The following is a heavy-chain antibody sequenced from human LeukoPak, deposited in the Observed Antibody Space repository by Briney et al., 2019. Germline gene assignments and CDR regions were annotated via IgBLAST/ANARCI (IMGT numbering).Heavy chain of an antibody. CDR2: ISYDGSTI. Sequence: GRSLRLSCAASGFTFRSHAMHWVRQAPGKGLEWVAFISYDGSTIYYADSVKGRFTISRDNAKNSLYLQMNSLRAEDTAVYYCARVGDGYNEDWGQGTLVTVSS. V-gene: IGHV3-30-3*01. J-gene: IGHJ4*02. CDR1: GFTFRSHA. CDR3: ARVGDGYNED. D-gene: IGHD5-24*01.